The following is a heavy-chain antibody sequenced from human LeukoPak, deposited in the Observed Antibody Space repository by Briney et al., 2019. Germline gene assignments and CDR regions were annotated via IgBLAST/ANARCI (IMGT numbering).Heavy chain of an antibody. CDR2: INPIIGKA. Sequence: SVKVSCKASGDTFTSYAISWVRQATGQGLEWMGWINPIIGKANYAQKFQGRVTITRDESTSTAYMELSSLRSEGTAVYYGATTPHSGSYWASCYYYYMDVLGKGTTVTVSS. J-gene: IGHJ6*03. CDR1: GDTFTSYA. V-gene: IGHV1-69*05. CDR3: ATTPHSGSYWASCYYYYMDV. D-gene: IGHD1-26*01.